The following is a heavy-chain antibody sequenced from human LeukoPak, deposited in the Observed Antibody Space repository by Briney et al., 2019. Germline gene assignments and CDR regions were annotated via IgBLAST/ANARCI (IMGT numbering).Heavy chain of an antibody. CDR3: ARASISTDFWSGYYTGIGYYYYYMDV. V-gene: IGHV3-66*02. J-gene: IGHJ6*03. Sequence: GGSLRLSCAASGFTVSSNYMSWVRQAPGKGLEWVSVIYSGGSTYYADSMKGRFTISRDNSKNTLYLQMNSLRAEDTAVYYCARASISTDFWSGYYTGIGYYYYYMDVWGKGTTVTVSS. D-gene: IGHD3-3*01. CDR1: GFTVSSNY. CDR2: IYSGGST.